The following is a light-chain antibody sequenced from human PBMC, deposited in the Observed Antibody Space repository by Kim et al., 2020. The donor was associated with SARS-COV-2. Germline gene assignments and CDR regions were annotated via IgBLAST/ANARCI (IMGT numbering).Light chain of an antibody. J-gene: IGLJ1*01. CDR1: SSDVGGYNY. CDR2: DVS. Sequence: GQCMTSSCTGTSSDVGGYNYVSWYQQHPGKAPKLMIYDVSNRPSGVSNRFSGSKSGNTASLTISGLQAEDEADYYCSSYTSSIPYVFGTGTKVTVL. V-gene: IGLV2-14*03. CDR3: SSYTSSIPYV.